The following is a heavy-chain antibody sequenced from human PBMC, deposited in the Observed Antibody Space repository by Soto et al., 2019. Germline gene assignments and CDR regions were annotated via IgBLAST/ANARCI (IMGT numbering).Heavy chain of an antibody. CDR1: GFTFSSYA. CDR2: ITGSGGST. J-gene: IGHJ4*02. Sequence: GGSLRLSCASSGFTFSSYAMSWVRQSPGKGLTWVSVITGSGGSTYYADSVKGRFTISRDNSKNTLYLQMNSLRDEDTAVYYCAKAPTNYGSGSYYYYWGQGTLVTVSS. CDR3: AKAPTNYGSGSYYYY. D-gene: IGHD3-10*01. V-gene: IGHV3-23*01.